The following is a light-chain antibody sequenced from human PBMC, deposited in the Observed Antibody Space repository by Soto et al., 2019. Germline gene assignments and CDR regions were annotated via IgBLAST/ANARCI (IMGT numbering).Light chain of an antibody. Sequence: QSALTQPASLSGSPGQSITISCTGTSSDIGAYDYVSWFQQHPGKAPKLMISEVNNRPSGVSNRFSGSKSGNTAYLTISGLQVEDEAEYFCFSYAGSPTLYVFGTGTKVTVL. CDR1: SSDIGAYDY. V-gene: IGLV2-14*01. CDR2: EVN. J-gene: IGLJ1*01. CDR3: FSYAGSPTLYV.